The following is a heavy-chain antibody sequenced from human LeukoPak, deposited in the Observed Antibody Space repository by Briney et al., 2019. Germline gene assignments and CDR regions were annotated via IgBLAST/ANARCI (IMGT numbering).Heavy chain of an antibody. CDR1: GYTFTSYY. D-gene: IGHD3-22*01. Sequence: ASVKVSCKASGYTFTSYYMHWVRQAPGQGLEWMGWINSKSGGTNYAQNFQGRVTMTRDTSISTAYMELSRLRSDDTAVYYCASGDYDISGYALDYWGQGTLVTVSS. J-gene: IGHJ4*02. CDR3: ASGDYDISGYALDY. V-gene: IGHV1-2*02. CDR2: INSKSGGT.